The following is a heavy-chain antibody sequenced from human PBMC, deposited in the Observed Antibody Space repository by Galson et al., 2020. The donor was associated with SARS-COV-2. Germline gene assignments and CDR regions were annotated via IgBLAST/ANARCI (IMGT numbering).Heavy chain of an antibody. J-gene: IGHJ5*02. Sequence: ASVKVSCKVSGYTLTELSMHWVRQAPGKGLEWMGGFDPEDGETIYAQKFQGRVTMTEDTSTDTAYMELSSPRSEDTAVYYCATGVAAAAPNWFDPWGQGTLVTVSS. CDR2: FDPEDGET. D-gene: IGHD6-13*01. CDR1: GYTLTELS. CDR3: ATGVAAAAPNWFDP. V-gene: IGHV1-24*01.